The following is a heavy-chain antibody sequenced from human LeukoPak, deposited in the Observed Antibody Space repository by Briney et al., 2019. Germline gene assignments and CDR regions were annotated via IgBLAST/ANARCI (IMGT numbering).Heavy chain of an antibody. CDR2: ISGSGGST. V-gene: IGHV3-23*01. CDR3: ATSASNFGVVIYFDY. CDR1: GFTFSSYA. D-gene: IGHD3-3*01. J-gene: IGHJ4*02. Sequence: GGSLRLSCAASGFTFSSYAMSWVRQAPGKGLEWVSAISGSGGSTYYADSVKGRFTISRDNSKNTLYLQMNSLRAEDTAVYYCATSASNFGVVIYFDYWGQGTLVTVSS.